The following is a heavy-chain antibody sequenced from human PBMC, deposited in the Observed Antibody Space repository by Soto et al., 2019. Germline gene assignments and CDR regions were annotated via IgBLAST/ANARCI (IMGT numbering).Heavy chain of an antibody. D-gene: IGHD6-19*01. CDR3: AKASLMFNSGWLYFDY. CDR1: GFTVSSND. Sequence: PGGSMRLSCAAAGFTVSSNDMSWVRKTTGKGLEWVSAISGSGGSTYYADSVKGRFTISRDNSKNTLYLQMNSLRAEDTAVYYCAKASLMFNSGWLYFDYWGQGTLVTVSS. V-gene: IGHV3-23*01. J-gene: IGHJ4*02. CDR2: ISGSGGST.